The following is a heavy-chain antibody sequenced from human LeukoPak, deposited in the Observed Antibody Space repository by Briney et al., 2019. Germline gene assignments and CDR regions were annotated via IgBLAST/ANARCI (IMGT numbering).Heavy chain of an antibody. Sequence: PSETLSLTCTVSGGSISSSSYYWGWIRQPPGKGLEWIGSIYYSGSTYYNPSLKSRVTISVDTSKNQFSLKLSSVTAADTAVYYCASEPSSIVGATGRPYWGQGTLVTVSS. D-gene: IGHD1-26*01. J-gene: IGHJ4*02. V-gene: IGHV4-39*07. CDR1: GGSISSSSYY. CDR3: ASEPSSIVGATGRPY. CDR2: IYYSGST.